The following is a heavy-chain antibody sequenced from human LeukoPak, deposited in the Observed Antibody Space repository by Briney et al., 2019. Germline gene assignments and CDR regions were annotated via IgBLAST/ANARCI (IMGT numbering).Heavy chain of an antibody. CDR1: GYTFTGYY. D-gene: IGHD1-26*01. J-gene: IGHJ4*02. Sequence: GASVKVSCKASGYTFTGYYMHWVRQAPGQGLEWMGWINPNSGGTNYAQKFQGRVTMTRDTSISTAYMELSRLRSDDTAVYYCARARIVGATTAARYWGQGTLVTVSS. CDR3: ARARIVGATTAARY. CDR2: INPNSGGT. V-gene: IGHV1-2*02.